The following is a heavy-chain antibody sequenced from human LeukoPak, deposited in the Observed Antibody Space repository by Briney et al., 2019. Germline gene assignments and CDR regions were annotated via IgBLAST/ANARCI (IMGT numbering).Heavy chain of an antibody. CDR3: GRGPIELWLHNGIDV. Sequence: PGGSLRLSCSTSGFTFSNHAMSWVRQAPGKGLEWVAFIRSRAYRGTTEYAAPVRDRFTISRDDSKSIAYLQMNSLKIDDTAVYFCGRGPIELWLHNGIDVWGQGTTVTVSS. V-gene: IGHV3-49*04. D-gene: IGHD5-18*01. CDR2: IRSRAYRGTT. CDR1: GFTFSNHA. J-gene: IGHJ6*02.